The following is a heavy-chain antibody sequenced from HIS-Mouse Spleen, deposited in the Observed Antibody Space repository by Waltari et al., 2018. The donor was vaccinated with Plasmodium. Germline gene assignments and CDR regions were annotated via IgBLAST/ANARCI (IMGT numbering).Heavy chain of an antibody. V-gene: IGHV4-39*01. Sequence: QLQLQESGPGLVKPSETLSLTCTVSGGSISSSSYYWGWIRQPPGKGLEWIGSIYYSGSTYYNPAHKGRVTISGDTSKNQFSLKLSSVTAADTAVYYCARRGGSYYYFDYWGQGTLVTVSS. CDR1: GGSISSSSYY. CDR2: IYYSGST. D-gene: IGHD1-26*01. CDR3: ARRGGSYYYFDY. J-gene: IGHJ4*02.